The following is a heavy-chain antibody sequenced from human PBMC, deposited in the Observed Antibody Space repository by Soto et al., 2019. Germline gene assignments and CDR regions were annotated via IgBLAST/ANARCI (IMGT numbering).Heavy chain of an antibody. CDR1: GYTFTSYG. CDR2: ISAHNGNT. J-gene: IGHJ4*02. CDR3: ARGRYGDY. D-gene: IGHD1-1*01. Sequence: QVHLVQSGAEVKKPGASVKVSCKASGYTFTSYGITWVRQAPGQGLEWMGWISAHNGNTDYAQKLQGRVIVTRDTSTSTAYMELRSPISDDTAVYYCARGRYGDYWGQGARVTVSS. V-gene: IGHV1-18*01.